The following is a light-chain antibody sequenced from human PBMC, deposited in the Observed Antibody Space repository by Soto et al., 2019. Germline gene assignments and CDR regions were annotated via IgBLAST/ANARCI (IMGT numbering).Light chain of an antibody. CDR3: QQYNNWPPRYT. CDR2: GAS. J-gene: IGKJ3*01. Sequence: EIVMTQSPATLSVSPGERATLSCRASQSVSSNLAWYQQKPGQAPRLPIYGASTRATGIPARFSGSGSGTEFTLTISSLQSEDFAVYYCQQYNNWPPRYTFGPGTKVDIK. CDR1: QSVSSN. V-gene: IGKV3-15*01.